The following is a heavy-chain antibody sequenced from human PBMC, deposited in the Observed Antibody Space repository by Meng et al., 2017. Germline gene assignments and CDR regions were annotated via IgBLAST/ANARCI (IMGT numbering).Heavy chain of an antibody. CDR2: INTKGGDT. CDR3: DRDDDLSAGENLFGDY. CDR1: GSNYPVSN. D-gene: IGHD3-3*01. J-gene: IGHJ4*02. Sequence: HVQFVQVEAECEKPGASVTVSCTPTGSNYPVSNYAWVRLAHGQGLGCMGRINTKGGDTNSAQTFQARVTMTRDTSISTGYMEMSGLRFDDTDMDFYDRDDDLSAGENLFGDYWGQGTLVTVSS. V-gene: IGHV1-2*05.